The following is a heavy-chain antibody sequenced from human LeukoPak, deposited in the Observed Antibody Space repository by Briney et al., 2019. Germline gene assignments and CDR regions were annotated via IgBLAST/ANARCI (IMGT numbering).Heavy chain of an antibody. D-gene: IGHD1-1*01. CDR3: VKRTTGTNFFDY. J-gene: IGHJ4*02. V-gene: IGHV3-64D*06. CDR2: ISSNGGST. Sequence: PGGSLRLSCSASGFTFISYAMHWVRQAPGKGLEYVSAISSNGGSTYYADSVKGRFTISRDNSKNTLYLQMSSLRGEDTAVYSCVKRTTGTNFFDYWGQGTLVTVSS. CDR1: GFTFISYA.